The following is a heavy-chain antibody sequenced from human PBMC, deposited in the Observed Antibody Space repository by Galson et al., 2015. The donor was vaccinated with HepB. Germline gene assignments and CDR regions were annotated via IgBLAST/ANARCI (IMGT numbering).Heavy chain of an antibody. V-gene: IGHV2-5*02. J-gene: IGHJ4*02. CDR3: AHSPLEQQLVYYFDY. CDR1: GFSLSTSGVG. D-gene: IGHD6-13*01. CDR2: IYWDDDK. Sequence: PALVKPTQTLTLTCTFSGFSLSTSGVGVGWIRQPPGKALEWLALIYWDDDKRYSPSLKSRLTITKDTSKNQVVLTMTNMDPVDTATYYCAHSPLEQQLVYYFDYWGQGTLVTVSS.